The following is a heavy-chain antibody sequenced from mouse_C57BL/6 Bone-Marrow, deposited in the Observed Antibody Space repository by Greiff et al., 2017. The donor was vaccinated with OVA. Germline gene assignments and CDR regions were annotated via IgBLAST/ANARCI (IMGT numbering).Heavy chain of an antibody. CDR2: IYPGSGST. J-gene: IGHJ2*01. CDR1: GYTFTSYW. V-gene: IGHV1-55*01. CDR3: ARTGITTVVDDY. Sequence: QVQLQQPGAELVKPGASVKMSCKASGYTFTSYWINWVKQRPGQGLEWIGDIYPGSGSTNYNEKFKSKATLTVDTSSSTAYMQLSSLTSEDSAVYYCARTGITTVVDDYWGQGTTLTVSS. D-gene: IGHD1-1*01.